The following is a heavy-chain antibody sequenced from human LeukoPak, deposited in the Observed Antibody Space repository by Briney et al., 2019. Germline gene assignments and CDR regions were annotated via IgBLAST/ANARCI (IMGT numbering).Heavy chain of an antibody. V-gene: IGHV7-4-1*02. CDR1: GYTFTSNA. D-gene: IGHD3-10*01. CDR2: INTNTGNP. CDR3: ARELCVRGSGSYCPFDY. J-gene: IGHJ4*02. Sequence: ASVKVSCKASGYTFTSNALGWVRQAPGQGLEWMGWINTNTGNPTYAQGFTGRFVFSLDTSDNTAYLQISSLQAEDTAVYSCARELCVRGSGSYCPFDYWGQGTLVTVSS.